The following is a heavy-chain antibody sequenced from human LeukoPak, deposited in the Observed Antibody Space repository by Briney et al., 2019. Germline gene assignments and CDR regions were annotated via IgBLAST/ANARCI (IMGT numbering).Heavy chain of an antibody. CDR1: GYTFTGYY. V-gene: IGHV1-2*02. CDR2: INSNSGDT. CDR3: AREPHYDLLTGYALGYLDL. J-gene: IGHJ2*01. Sequence: GASVQVFCKASGYTFTGYYMHWVRQAPGQGLEWMGWINSNSGDTNYAQKFQGRVTMTRDTSISTAYMELSRLRSDDTAVYYCAREPHYDLLTGYALGYLDLWGRGTLLTVSS. D-gene: IGHD3-9*01.